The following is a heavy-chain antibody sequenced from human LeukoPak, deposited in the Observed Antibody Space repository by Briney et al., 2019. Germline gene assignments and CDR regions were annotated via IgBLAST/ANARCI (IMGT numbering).Heavy chain of an antibody. J-gene: IGHJ4*02. D-gene: IGHD1-26*01. CDR3: ATYSGAHHKTFDY. CDR2: IKQDRSEK. Sequence: GALRLSCAASGFTFTNYWMSWVRQAPGKGLELVANIKQDRSEKYYVDSVEGRFTISRDNAKSSLYLQLNSLRVDDTAVYYCATYSGAHHKTFDYWGRGTLVTVSS. CDR1: GFTFTNYW. V-gene: IGHV3-7*01.